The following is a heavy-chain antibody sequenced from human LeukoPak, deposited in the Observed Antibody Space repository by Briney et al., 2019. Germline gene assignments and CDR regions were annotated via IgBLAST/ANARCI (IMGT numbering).Heavy chain of an antibody. Sequence: SVKVSCKASGGTFSSYAISWVRQAPGQGLEWMGRIIPILGIADYAQKFQGRVTITADESTSTAYMELSSLRSEDTAVYYCARDRPYYDRSGYRGGNYYYYMDVWGKGTTVTVSS. CDR1: GGTFSSYA. D-gene: IGHD3-22*01. CDR3: ARDRPYYDRSGYRGGNYYYYMDV. V-gene: IGHV1-69*04. CDR2: IIPILGIA. J-gene: IGHJ6*03.